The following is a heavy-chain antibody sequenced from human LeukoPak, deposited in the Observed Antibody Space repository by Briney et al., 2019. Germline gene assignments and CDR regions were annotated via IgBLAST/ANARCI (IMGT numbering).Heavy chain of an antibody. D-gene: IGHD4-17*01. V-gene: IGHV4-59*01. CDR3: ARDGPDGAPGAFDI. CDR2: IYYTGNT. J-gene: IGHJ3*02. CDR1: GGSMSTYY. Sequence: KPSETLSLTCTVSGGSMSTYYWSWIRQPPGKGLEWIGDIYYTGNTNYNPSLRSRVTISVDTSNNQFSLKLSSVTAADTAVYYCARDGPDGAPGAFDIWGQGTMVTVSS.